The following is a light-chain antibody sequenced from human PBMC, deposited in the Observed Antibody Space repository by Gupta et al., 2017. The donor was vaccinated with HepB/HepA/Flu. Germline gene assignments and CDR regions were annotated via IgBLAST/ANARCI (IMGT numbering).Light chain of an antibody. J-gene: IGKJ1*01. V-gene: IGKV1-27*01. Sequence: SAIFGERVTITCRASQDISNYLAWYQQRPGKVPRLLIHGASTLQSGVPSRISGSGSGTDFTLTISSLQPEDVATYYCQRYNSVPWTFGQGTKVEIK. CDR2: GAS. CDR3: QRYNSVPWT. CDR1: QDISNY.